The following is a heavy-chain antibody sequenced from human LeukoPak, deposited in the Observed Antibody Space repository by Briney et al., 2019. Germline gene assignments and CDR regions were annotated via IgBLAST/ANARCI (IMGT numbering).Heavy chain of an antibody. J-gene: IGHJ2*01. CDR2: IYYSGST. V-gene: IGHV4-59*01. CDR3: ARGADCGGDCLEYFDL. CDR1: GGSISSYY. Sequence: SETLSLTCTASGGSISSYYWSWIRQPPGKGLEWIGYIYYSGSTNYNPSLKSRVTISVDTSKNQFSLKLSSVTAADTAVYYCARGADCGGDCLEYFDLWGRGTLVTVSS. D-gene: IGHD2-21*02.